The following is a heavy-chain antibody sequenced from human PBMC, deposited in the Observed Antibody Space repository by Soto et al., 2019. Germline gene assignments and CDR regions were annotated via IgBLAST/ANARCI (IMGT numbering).Heavy chain of an antibody. Sequence: QVHLVESEGGLVKPGGSLRLSCAASGFTFSDYYMTWIRQAPGKGLEWVSYISSGGSSIYYADSVKGRFTISRDNAKNSLYLQMNSLRAEDTAMYYCASLAIGTIIRGAPDFWGQGTLVTVSS. D-gene: IGHD3-10*01. V-gene: IGHV3-11*01. CDR3: ASLAIGTIIRGAPDF. J-gene: IGHJ4*02. CDR1: GFTFSDYY. CDR2: ISSGGSSI.